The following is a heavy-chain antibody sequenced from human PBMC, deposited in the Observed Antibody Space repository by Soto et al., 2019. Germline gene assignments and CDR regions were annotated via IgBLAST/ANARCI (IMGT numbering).Heavy chain of an antibody. Sequence: PGGSLRLSCAASGFTFSSYSMNWVRQAPGKGLEWVSSVSSSSSYIYYADSVKGRFTISRDNAKNSLYLQMNSLRAEDTAVYYCARDGRGYYYGSGISYYYGMDVWGQGTTVTVPS. D-gene: IGHD3-10*01. CDR3: ARDGRGYYYGSGISYYYGMDV. V-gene: IGHV3-21*01. J-gene: IGHJ6*02. CDR2: VSSSSSYI. CDR1: GFTFSSYS.